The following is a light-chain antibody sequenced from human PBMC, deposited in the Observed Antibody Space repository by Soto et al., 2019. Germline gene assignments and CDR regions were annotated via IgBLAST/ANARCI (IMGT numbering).Light chain of an antibody. CDR2: EGI. Sequence: QSALTQPASVSGSPGQSITISCTGTSSDIGTYNLVSWYQHYPGKAPKLMIYEGIKRPSGVSDRFSGSKSGNTASLTISGLQAEDEANYYCNSYTTLSNRVFGTGTKLTVL. CDR1: SSDIGTYNL. V-gene: IGLV2-14*02. J-gene: IGLJ1*01. CDR3: NSYTTLSNRV.